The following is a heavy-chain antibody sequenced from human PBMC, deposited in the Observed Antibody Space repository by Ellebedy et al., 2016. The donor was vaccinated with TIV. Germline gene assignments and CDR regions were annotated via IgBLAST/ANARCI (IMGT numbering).Heavy chain of an antibody. CDR3: ARGHYGSGTYFAPGE. J-gene: IGHJ4*02. D-gene: IGHD3-10*01. CDR1: GGSISATNSH. CDR2: IYYSVIT. V-gene: IGHV4-39*07. Sequence: MPSETLSLTCTVSGGSISATNSHWDWIRQPPGKGLEWLGTIYYSVITMYNPSLNSRVTISTYMSKNQFSLILSSVTAADTAVYYCARGHYGSGTYFAPGEWGQGALVTVSS.